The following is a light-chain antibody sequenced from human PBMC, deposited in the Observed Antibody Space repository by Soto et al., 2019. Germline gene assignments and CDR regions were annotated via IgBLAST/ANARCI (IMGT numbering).Light chain of an antibody. CDR3: AAWDDSLRAVV. CDR2: RNH. J-gene: IGLJ2*01. V-gene: IGLV1-44*01. Sequence: QSVLTQSPSASGTPGQRVTISCSGSRANIGTYTVNGYQQLPGTAPTLLIYRNHQRPSGVPDRFSGSKSGTSASLAISGPQSEDEADYYCAAWDDSLRAVVFGGGTKLTVL. CDR1: RANIGTYT.